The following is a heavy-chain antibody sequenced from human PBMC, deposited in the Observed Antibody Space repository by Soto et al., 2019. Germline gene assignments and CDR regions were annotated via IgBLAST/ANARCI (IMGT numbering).Heavy chain of an antibody. CDR2: ISGSGGRT. Sequence: PGGSLRLSCAASGFTFSSYAMSWVRQAPGTGLEWVSAISGSGGRTYYADSVKGRFTISRDNSKNTLYLQMNSLRAEDTAVYYCAKDRLGSYCSSTSCYGPYYYYGMDVWGQGTTVTVSS. CDR3: AKDRLGSYCSSTSCYGPYYYYGMDV. V-gene: IGHV3-23*01. CDR1: GFTFSSYA. D-gene: IGHD2-2*01. J-gene: IGHJ6*02.